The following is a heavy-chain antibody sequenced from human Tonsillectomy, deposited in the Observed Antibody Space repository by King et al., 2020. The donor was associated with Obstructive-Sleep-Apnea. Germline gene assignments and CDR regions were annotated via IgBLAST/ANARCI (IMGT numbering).Heavy chain of an antibody. J-gene: IGHJ3*02. Sequence: VQLVESGGGVVQPGRSLRLSCAASGFTFSSYAMHWVRQAPGKGLEWVGVISYDGSNKYYADSVKGRFTISRDNSKNTLYLQMNSLRAEDTAVYYCARDPVGANAFDIWGQGTMVTVSS. CDR3: ARDPVGANAFDI. CDR1: GFTFSSYA. D-gene: IGHD1-26*01. V-gene: IGHV3-30-3*01. CDR2: ISYDGSNK.